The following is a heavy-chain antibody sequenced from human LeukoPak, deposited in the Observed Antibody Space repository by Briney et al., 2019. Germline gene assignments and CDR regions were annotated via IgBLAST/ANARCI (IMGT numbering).Heavy chain of an antibody. J-gene: IGHJ4*02. Sequence: GGSLRLSCAGSGFTFGSYSMNWVRHAPGKGLEWVSYISHTGSITDYADSVKGRFTISRDNSKNTLYLQMNSLRAEDAAVYYCATSMGGGNIDYWGQGALVTDSS. D-gene: IGHD3-16*01. CDR1: GFTFGSYS. CDR2: ISHTGSIT. V-gene: IGHV3-48*01. CDR3: ATSMGGGNIDY.